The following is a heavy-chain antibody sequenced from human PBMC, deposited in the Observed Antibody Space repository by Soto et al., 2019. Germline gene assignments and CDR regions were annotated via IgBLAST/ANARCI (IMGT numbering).Heavy chain of an antibody. CDR3: ARDKIWFGELVYYYGMDV. CDR2: IYYSGTT. J-gene: IGHJ6*02. D-gene: IGHD3-10*01. V-gene: IGHV4-30-4*01. Sequence: QVQLQESGPGLVKPSQTLSLTCTVSGGSISSGDYYWSWIRQPPGKGLEWIGYIYYSGTTNYNPSLKSRVTISVEPSKNQFSLKLSSVTAADPAVYYCARDKIWFGELVYYYGMDVWGQGTTVTVSS. CDR1: GGSISSGDYY.